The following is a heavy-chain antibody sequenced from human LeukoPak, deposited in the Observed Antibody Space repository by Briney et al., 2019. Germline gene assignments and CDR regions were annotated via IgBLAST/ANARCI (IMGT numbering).Heavy chain of an antibody. J-gene: IGHJ5*02. D-gene: IGHD3-10*01. Sequence: GASVKVSCKASGYTFTSYGISWVRQAPGQGLEWMGWITANNGNKNLAQKFQGRVTMTTDTSTSTAYMELRSLTSDDTAVYYCVRDRSGGSGSYYTTWGQGTLVTVSS. V-gene: IGHV1-18*01. CDR2: ITANNGNK. CDR3: VRDRSGGSGSYYTT. CDR1: GYTFTSYG.